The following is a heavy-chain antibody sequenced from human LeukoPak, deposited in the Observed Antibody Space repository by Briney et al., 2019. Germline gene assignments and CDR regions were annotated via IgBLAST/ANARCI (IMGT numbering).Heavy chain of an antibody. CDR3: ARGVHCSSTSCYPEVYDWFDP. D-gene: IGHD2-2*01. CDR1: GGSFSGYY. J-gene: IGHJ5*02. CDR2: INHSGST. Sequence: SETLSLTCAVYGGSFSGYYWSWIRQPPGKGLEWIGEINHSGSTNYNPSLKSRVTISVDTSKNQFSLKLSSVTAADTAVYYCARGVHCSSTSCYPEVYDWFDPWGQGTLVTVSS. V-gene: IGHV4-34*01.